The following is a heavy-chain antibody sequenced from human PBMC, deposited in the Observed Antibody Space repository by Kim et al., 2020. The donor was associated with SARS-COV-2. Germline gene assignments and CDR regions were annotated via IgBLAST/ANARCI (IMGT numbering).Heavy chain of an antibody. CDR3: AREVDISATLGAFDI. J-gene: IGHJ3*02. CDR1: GGSFSGYY. D-gene: IGHD3-9*01. Sequence: SETLSLTCAVYGGSFSGYYWSWIRQPPGKGLEWIGEINHSGSTNYNPSLKSRVTISVDTSKNQFSLKLSSVTAADTAVYYCAREVDISATLGAFDIWGQG. CDR2: INHSGST. V-gene: IGHV4-34*01.